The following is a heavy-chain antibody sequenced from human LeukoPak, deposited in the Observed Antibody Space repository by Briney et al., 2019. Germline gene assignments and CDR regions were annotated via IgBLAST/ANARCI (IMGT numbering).Heavy chain of an antibody. CDR1: GYTFTSYY. V-gene: IGHV1-46*03. CDR2: INPSGGST. Sequence: ASVKVSCKASGYTFTSYYMHWVRQAPGQGLEWMGIINPSGGSTSYAQKFQGRVTMTRDTSTSTVYMELSSLRSEDTAVYHCARGGNWNYFGAPSRGPWGQGTLVTVSS. CDR3: ARGGNWNYFGAPSRGP. J-gene: IGHJ5*02. D-gene: IGHD1-7*01.